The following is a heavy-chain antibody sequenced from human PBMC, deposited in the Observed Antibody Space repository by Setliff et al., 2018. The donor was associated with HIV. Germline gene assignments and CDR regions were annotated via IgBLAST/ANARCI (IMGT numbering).Heavy chain of an antibody. CDR3: ARHCGPRTPNRPFDY. CDR2: ISFSGTT. CDR1: GASIRSDRMY. D-gene: IGHD2-21*01. J-gene: IGHJ4*02. Sequence: PSETLSLTCSVSGASIRSDRMYWSWIRRPPGQRPEWIGFISFSGTTYYNPSLKSRVTISVDTSKNQFSLKLSSVTAADTAVYYCARHCGPRTPNRPFDYWGRGTLVTVSS. V-gene: IGHV4-39*01.